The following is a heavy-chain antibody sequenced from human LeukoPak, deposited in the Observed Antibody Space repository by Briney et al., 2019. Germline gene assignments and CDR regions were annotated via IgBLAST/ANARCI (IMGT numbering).Heavy chain of an antibody. D-gene: IGHD6-19*01. CDR1: GVSIIDHY. CDR2: IYSSGRA. CDR3: ARDVRYASGWSTPES. Sequence: PSETLSLTSTLSGVSIIDHYWSGIPPPAGKGREWIVRIYSSGRAHYSPSLKRRVSMSIDTSNNHFSLNWTSVSAAHTPLYFCARDVRYASGWSTPESWGQGTLVTVSS. J-gene: IGHJ5*02. V-gene: IGHV4-4*07.